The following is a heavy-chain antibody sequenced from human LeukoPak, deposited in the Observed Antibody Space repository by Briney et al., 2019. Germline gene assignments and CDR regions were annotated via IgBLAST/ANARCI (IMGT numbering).Heavy chain of an antibody. Sequence: GGPLRLSCAASGFTFSSYSLNWVRQAPGKGLEWVSSISSTSSYRYYADSVKGRFTISRDNSKNTLYLQMNSLRAEETAVYYCAKVHYYGSGSYYWFDPWGQGTLVTVSS. J-gene: IGHJ5*02. V-gene: IGHV3-21*01. CDR3: AKVHYYGSGSYYWFDP. CDR2: ISSTSSYR. D-gene: IGHD3-10*01. CDR1: GFTFSSYS.